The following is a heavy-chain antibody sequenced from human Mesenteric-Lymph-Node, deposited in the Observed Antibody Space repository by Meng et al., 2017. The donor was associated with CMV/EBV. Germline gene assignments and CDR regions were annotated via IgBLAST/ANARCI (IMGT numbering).Heavy chain of an antibody. D-gene: IGHD2-2*01. V-gene: IGHV4-59*01. CDR3: ARGSCSSTTCHHYYYYYGMDV. CDR1: GGSISSYY. CDR2: IYYSGST. J-gene: IGHJ6*02. Sequence: SETLSLTCTVSGGSISSYYWSWIRQPPGKGLEWIGYIYYSGSTNYNFSLKSRVTISVDTSKNQFSLKLSSVTAADTAVYFCARGSCSSTTCHHYYYYYGMDVWGQGTTVTVSS.